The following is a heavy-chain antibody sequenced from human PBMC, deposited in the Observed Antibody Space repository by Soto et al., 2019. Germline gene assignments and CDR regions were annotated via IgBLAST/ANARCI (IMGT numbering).Heavy chain of an antibody. J-gene: IGHJ3*02. CDR1: GFTFSSYA. Sequence: GGSLRLSCAASGFTFSSYAMSWVRQAPGKGLEWVSAISGSGGSTYYADSVKGRFTISRDNSKNTLYLQMNSLRAEDTAVYYCAKDPSDFWSGYKVSDDAFDIWGQGTMVTVSS. CDR2: ISGSGGST. V-gene: IGHV3-23*01. CDR3: AKDPSDFWSGYKVSDDAFDI. D-gene: IGHD3-3*01.